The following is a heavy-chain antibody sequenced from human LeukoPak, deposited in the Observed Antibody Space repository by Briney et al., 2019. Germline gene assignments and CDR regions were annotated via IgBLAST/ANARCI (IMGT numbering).Heavy chain of an antibody. Sequence: GGSLRLSCAASGFTFSSYAMSWVRQAPRKGLEWVSAISGSGGSAYYADSVKGRFTISRDNSKNTLYLQMNSLRAEDTAVYYCAKEGYYDSSGYAKFDYWGQGTLVTVSS. CDR2: ISGSGGSA. D-gene: IGHD3-22*01. J-gene: IGHJ4*02. CDR3: AKEGYYDSSGYAKFDY. CDR1: GFTFSSYA. V-gene: IGHV3-23*01.